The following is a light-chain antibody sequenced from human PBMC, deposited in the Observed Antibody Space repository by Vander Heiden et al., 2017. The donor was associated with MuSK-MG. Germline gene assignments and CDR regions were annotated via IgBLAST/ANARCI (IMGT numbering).Light chain of an antibody. J-gene: IGKJ1*01. CDR1: QSLLHSDRKTY. CDR3: RQRNRLHRT. Sequence: IVMTQTPPSLSLTPGQPASVPCKSSQSLLHSDRKTYLYGFLQQPGLTAQILIYDLSNRFSGVPDRFRSSGSGTEYTLTISRVEAEDVGVYYYRQRNRLHRTFGQGTKVEIK. V-gene: IGKV2-29*03. CDR2: DLS.